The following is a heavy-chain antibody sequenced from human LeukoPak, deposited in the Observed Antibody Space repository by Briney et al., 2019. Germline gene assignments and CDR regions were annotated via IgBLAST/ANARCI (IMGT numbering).Heavy chain of an antibody. V-gene: IGHV3-48*02. CDR3: ARGPYYFDY. CDR2: ISSGSSSI. J-gene: IGHJ4*02. Sequence: GGSLRLSCTASGFTFSSYIFNWVRQAPGKGLEWVSYISSGSSSIYYADSVKGRFTVSRDNAKNSLYLQMNSLRDEDTAVYYCARGPYYFDYWGQGTLVTITS. CDR1: GFTFSSYI.